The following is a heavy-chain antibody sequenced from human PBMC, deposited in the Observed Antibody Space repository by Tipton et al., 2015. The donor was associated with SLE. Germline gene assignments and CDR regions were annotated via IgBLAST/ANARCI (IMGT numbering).Heavy chain of an antibody. CDR1: GFTFSSYE. CDR3: ARMCAYDWRY. D-gene: IGHD5-12*01. CDR2: INQDGSEK. V-gene: IGHV3-7*01. J-gene: IGHJ4*02. Sequence: SLRLSCAASGFTFSSYEMNWVRQAPGKGLEWVANINQDGSEKYYVDSVKGRFTISRDNAKNSMYLQMNSLRAEDTAVYYCARMCAYDWRYWGQGTLVTVSS.